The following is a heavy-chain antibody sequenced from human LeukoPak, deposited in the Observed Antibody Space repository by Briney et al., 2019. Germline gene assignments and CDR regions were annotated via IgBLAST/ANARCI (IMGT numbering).Heavy chain of an antibody. Sequence: ASVKVSCKASGYNFTRYYMHWVRRAPGQGLEWMGIINPSGGSTSYTQKFQGRVTMTRDTSTSTVYMELSNLRSEDTAVYYCARDQTDCSSTSCHNFHYGMDVWGQGTTVTVS. CDR1: GYNFTRYY. J-gene: IGHJ6*02. CDR3: ARDQTDCSSTSCHNFHYGMDV. D-gene: IGHD2-2*01. V-gene: IGHV1-46*01. CDR2: INPSGGST.